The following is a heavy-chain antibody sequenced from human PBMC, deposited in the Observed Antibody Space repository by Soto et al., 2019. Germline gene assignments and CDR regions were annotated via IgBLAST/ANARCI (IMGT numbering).Heavy chain of an antibody. D-gene: IGHD2-15*01. V-gene: IGHV3-30*18. J-gene: IGHJ4*02. CDR2: ISSDGGDK. CDR1: GFTFSNFG. CDR3: VKGSEVARQELDH. Sequence: QVQLVESGGGVVQPGRSPRLSCAASGFTFSNFGMHWVRQAPGKGLEWVAAISSDGGDKYYSHSVKDRFTISRDNSKNTLFLQMNRLRVEDTAVYYCVKGSEVARQELDHWGQGILVTVSS.